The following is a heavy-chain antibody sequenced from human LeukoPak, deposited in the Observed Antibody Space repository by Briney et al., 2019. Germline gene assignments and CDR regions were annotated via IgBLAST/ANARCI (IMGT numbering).Heavy chain of an antibody. CDR3: VKDRVSVSSSGYFHY. D-gene: IGHD6-6*01. J-gene: IGHJ4*02. V-gene: IGHV3-64D*06. CDR2: ISSNGGST. CDR1: GFPFCSYA. Sequence: GGSLRLSCSVSGFPFCSYAMHWVRQAPGKGLEYVSAISSNGGSTYYADSVKGRFTISRDNSKKTLYLQVSSLRAEDTAVYYCVKDRVSVSSSGYFHYWGQGPLVTVPS.